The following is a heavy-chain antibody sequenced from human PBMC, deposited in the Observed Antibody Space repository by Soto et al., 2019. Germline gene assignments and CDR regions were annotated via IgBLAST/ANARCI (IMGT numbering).Heavy chain of an antibody. J-gene: IGHJ3*02. CDR1: GGSISSGGYY. D-gene: IGHD2-15*01. CDR3: ARGFSYCSGGSCYFAKAVAGKGDPFDI. Sequence: SETLSLTCTVSGGSISSGGYYWSWIRQHPXKGLEWIGYIYYSGSTYYNPSLKSRVTISVDTSKNQFSLKLSSVTAADTAVYYCARGFSYCSGGSCYFAKAVAGKGDPFDIWGQGTMVTVSS. CDR2: IYYSGST. V-gene: IGHV4-31*03.